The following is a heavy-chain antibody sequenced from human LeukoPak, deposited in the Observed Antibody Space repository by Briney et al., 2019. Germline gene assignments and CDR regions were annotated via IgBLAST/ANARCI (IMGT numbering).Heavy chain of an antibody. V-gene: IGHV4-59*01. J-gene: IGHJ4*02. Sequence: SETLSLTCTVSGGSISTYYWSWIRQPPGKGLEWIGYIYYSGSTNYNPSLKSRVTISVDTSKNQFSLKLSSVTAADTAVYYCARDRGNYFGSGSYLGDWGQGTLVTVSS. CDR3: ARDRGNYFGSGSYLGD. CDR2: IYYSGST. D-gene: IGHD3-10*01. CDR1: GGSISTYY.